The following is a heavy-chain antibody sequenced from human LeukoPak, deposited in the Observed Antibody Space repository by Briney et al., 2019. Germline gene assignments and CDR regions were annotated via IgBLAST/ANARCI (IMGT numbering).Heavy chain of an antibody. CDR1: GGSVSSGTYY. CDR2: IYYSGST. CDR3: ARAYYDNRDWFDP. J-gene: IGHJ5*02. V-gene: IGHV4-61*01. D-gene: IGHD3-22*01. Sequence: PSETLSLTCTVSGGSVSSGTYYWSWIRQPPGKGLEWIGYIYYSGSTNYNPSLKSRVTISVDTSKNQFSLKLSSVTAADTAVYYCARAYYDNRDWFDPWGQGTLVTVSS.